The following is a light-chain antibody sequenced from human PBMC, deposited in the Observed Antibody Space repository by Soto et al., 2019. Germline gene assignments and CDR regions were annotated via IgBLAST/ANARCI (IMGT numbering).Light chain of an antibody. CDR2: NGS. J-gene: IGKJ4*01. V-gene: IGKV3-11*01. CDR1: QTVSRY. CDR3: PQCSTWPLLT. Sequence: VLTQSPATLSLSPGERATLSCRASQTVSRYLAWYQQKPGQAPRLLIYNGSNRATSIPARFSGSGSETDYTLTINRLEPEDFALYYCPQCSTWPLLTFGGRTKVEI.